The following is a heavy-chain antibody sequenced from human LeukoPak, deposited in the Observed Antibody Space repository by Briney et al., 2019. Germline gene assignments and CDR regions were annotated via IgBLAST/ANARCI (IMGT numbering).Heavy chain of an antibody. J-gene: IGHJ5*02. V-gene: IGHV3-74*01. CDR2: INSDGSWT. CDR1: GNYW. Sequence: GGSLRLSCAASGNYWMHWVRQAPGKGLVWVSHINSDGSWTGYADSVKGRFTISKDNAKNTVYLQMNNLRAEDTAVYYCARDNVSFKWFDPWGQGTLVTVSS. D-gene: IGHD2-8*01. CDR3: ARDNVSFKWFDP.